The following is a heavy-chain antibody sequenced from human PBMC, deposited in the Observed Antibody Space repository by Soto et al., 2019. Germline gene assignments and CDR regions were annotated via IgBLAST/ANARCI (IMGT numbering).Heavy chain of an antibody. CDR3: AYQLNPGITYGMDV. J-gene: IGHJ6*02. CDR1: GYTFTSYD. CDR2: MNPNSGNT. D-gene: IGHD6-13*01. Sequence: ASVKVSCKASGYTFTSYDINWVRQATGQGLEWMGWMNPNSGNTGYAQKFQGRVTMTRNTSISTVYMELSSLRSEDTAMYYCAYQLNPGITYGMDVWGQGTTVTVSS. V-gene: IGHV1-8*01.